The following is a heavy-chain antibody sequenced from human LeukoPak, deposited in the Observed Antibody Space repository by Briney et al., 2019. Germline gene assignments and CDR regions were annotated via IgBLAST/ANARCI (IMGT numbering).Heavy chain of an antibody. J-gene: IGHJ3*02. V-gene: IGHV3-21*01. Sequence: GGSLRLSCAASGFTFSSYSMNWVRQALGKGLEWVSSISSSSSYIYYADSVKGRLTISRDNAKNSLYLQMNSLRAEDTAVYYCARVNVPAAIQAAFDIWGQGTMVTVSS. CDR3: ARVNVPAAIQAAFDI. CDR1: GFTFSSYS. D-gene: IGHD2-2*02. CDR2: ISSSSSYI.